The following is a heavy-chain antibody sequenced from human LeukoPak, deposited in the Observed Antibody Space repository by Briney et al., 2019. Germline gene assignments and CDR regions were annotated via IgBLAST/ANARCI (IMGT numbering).Heavy chain of an antibody. D-gene: IGHD6-19*01. V-gene: IGHV3-9*01. CDR3: AKGSSGWTSDAFDI. CDR2: ISWNSGSI. J-gene: IGHJ3*02. CDR1: GFTFDDYA. Sequence: PGRSLRLSCAASGFTFDDYAMHWVRQAPGKGLEWVSGISWNSGSIGYADSVKGRFTISRDNAKNSPYLQMNSLRAEDTALYYCAKGSSGWTSDAFDIWGQGTMVTVSS.